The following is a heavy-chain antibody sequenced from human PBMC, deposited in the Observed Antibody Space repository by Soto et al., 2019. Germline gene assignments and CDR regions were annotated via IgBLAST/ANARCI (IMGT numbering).Heavy chain of an antibody. CDR3: AHRGVTANPFDY. CDR2: IYWDDDK. J-gene: IGHJ4*02. V-gene: IGHV2-5*02. CDR1: GFSLSTSEVG. D-gene: IGHD2-21*02. Sequence: QITLKESGPTLVKPTQTLTLTCTFSGFSLSTSEVGVGWIRQPPGKALEWLALIYWDDDKRYSPSLKSRLTITKDTSKNQVILTMTNMDPVDTATYYCAHRGVTANPFDYWGQGTLVIVSA.